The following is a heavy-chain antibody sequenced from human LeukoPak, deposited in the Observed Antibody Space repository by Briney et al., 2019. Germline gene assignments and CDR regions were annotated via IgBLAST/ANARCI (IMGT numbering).Heavy chain of an antibody. CDR2: ISSSSSYI. Sequence: GGFLRLSCAASGFTFSSYSMNWVRQAPGKGLEWVSSISSSSSYIYYADSVKGRFTISRDNAKNSLYLQMNSLRAEDTAVYYCARLNPLGGGSCYDYWGQGTLVTVSS. CDR1: GFTFSSYS. V-gene: IGHV3-21*01. CDR3: ARLNPLGGGSCYDY. D-gene: IGHD2-15*01. J-gene: IGHJ4*02.